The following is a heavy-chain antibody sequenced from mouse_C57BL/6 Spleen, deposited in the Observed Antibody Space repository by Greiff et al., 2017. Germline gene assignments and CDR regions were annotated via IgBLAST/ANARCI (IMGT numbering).Heavy chain of an antibody. CDR1: GFTFSDYG. V-gene: IGHV5-17*01. D-gene: IGHD2-2*01. CDR2: ISSGSSTI. Sequence: DVKLVESGGGLVKPGGSLKLSCAASGFTFSDYGMHWVRQAPEKGLEWVAYISSGSSTIYYADTVKGRFTISRDNAKNTLFLQMTSLRSEDTAMYYCAGGLRQDYWGQGTTLTVSS. CDR3: AGGLRQDY. J-gene: IGHJ2*01.